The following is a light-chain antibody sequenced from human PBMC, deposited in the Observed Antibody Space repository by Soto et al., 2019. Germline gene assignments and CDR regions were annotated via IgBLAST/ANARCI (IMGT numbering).Light chain of an antibody. CDR2: TTS. J-gene: IGKJ2*01. CDR3: QQSYSSPHT. Sequence: DIQMTQSPSSLSASVGDRVTITCRASQTISNYLNWYQQKPEKATKLLIYTTSSLQSGVPSRFSGSGSGTDFTLTISRLQPEDFATYYCQQSYSSPHTFGQGT. V-gene: IGKV1-39*01. CDR1: QTISNY.